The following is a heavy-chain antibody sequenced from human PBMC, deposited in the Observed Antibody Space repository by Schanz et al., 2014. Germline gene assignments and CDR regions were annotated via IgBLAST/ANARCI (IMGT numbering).Heavy chain of an antibody. CDR3: AKALFPGGAQTFGN. Sequence: EVHLLESGGGLVEPGGSLRLSCATSGFSLDIFAVSWVRQAPGKGLEWVSSFNDGGVNKYYADSVKGRFTISSDNSKSTLYVEMSSLRVEDTAVYYCAKALFPGGAQTFGNWGRGTLVTVSS. J-gene: IGHJ4*02. CDR2: FNDGGVNK. CDR1: GFSLDIFA. V-gene: IGHV3-23*01. D-gene: IGHD2-8*02.